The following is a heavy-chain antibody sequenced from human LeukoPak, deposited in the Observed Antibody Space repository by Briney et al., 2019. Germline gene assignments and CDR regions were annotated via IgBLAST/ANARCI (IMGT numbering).Heavy chain of an antibody. V-gene: IGHV1-69*13. J-gene: IGHJ4*02. CDR3: ARFLSGIEDFDY. CDR2: IIPIFGTA. CDR1: GGTFIRYA. Sequence: SVKVSCKASGGTFIRYAISWVGQAQGQGREGMGGIIPIFGTANYPQKFQGRVTITADESTSTAYMELSSLRSEDTAVYYCARFLSGIEDFDYWGQGTLVTVSS. D-gene: IGHD1-14*01.